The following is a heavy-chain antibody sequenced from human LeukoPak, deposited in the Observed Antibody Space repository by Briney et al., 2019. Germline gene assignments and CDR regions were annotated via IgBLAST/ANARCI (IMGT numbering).Heavy chain of an antibody. CDR3: SRGRRGSYFQDF. CDR1: GDSISSSNSY. J-gene: IGHJ4*02. V-gene: IGHV4-39*07. Sequence: SETLSLTCTVSGDSISSSNSYWGGVRQPPRKGLEWIGSMWFGATTSYDPSLKSRVTISIDPSKNQFSLKLSSVTAADTALYYCSRGRRGSYFQDFWGQGTLVTVSS. D-gene: IGHD1-26*01. CDR2: MWFGATT.